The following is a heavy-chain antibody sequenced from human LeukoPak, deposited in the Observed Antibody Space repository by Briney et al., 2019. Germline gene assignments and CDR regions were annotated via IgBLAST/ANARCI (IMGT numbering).Heavy chain of an antibody. CDR2: INTKSGAT. J-gene: IGHJ4*02. CDR3: ARDLGISGWYAPPLGYFDY. D-gene: IGHD6-19*01. Sequence: ASVKVSCKPSGYTFIHHYIHWVRQAPGQGLEWLGWINTKSGATNYAQNFQGRVTMTRDTSMSTTYMELKRLRSDDTAVYYCARDLGISGWYAPPLGYFDYWGQGTLLTVSS. CDR1: GYTFIHHY. V-gene: IGHV1-2*02.